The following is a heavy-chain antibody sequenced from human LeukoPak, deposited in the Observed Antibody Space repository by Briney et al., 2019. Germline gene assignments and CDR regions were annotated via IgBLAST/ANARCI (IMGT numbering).Heavy chain of an antibody. CDR3: AKVYDYGWGSSRAHFDY. Sequence: GGSLRLSCAASGFTFSSYGMHWVRQAPGKGLEWVAFIRYDGSNKYYADSVKGRFTISRDNSKNTLYLQMNSLRAEDTAVYYCAKVYDYGWGSSRAHFDYWGQGTLVTVSS. CDR1: GFTFSSYG. CDR2: IRYDGSNK. D-gene: IGHD3-16*01. V-gene: IGHV3-30*02. J-gene: IGHJ4*02.